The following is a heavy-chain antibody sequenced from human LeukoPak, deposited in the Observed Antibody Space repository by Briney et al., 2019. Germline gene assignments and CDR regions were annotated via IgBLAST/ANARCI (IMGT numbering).Heavy chain of an antibody. V-gene: IGHV4-30-4*08. Sequence: SQTLSLTCTVSGGSISSGDYYWSWIRQPPGKGLEWIGYIYYSGSTYYNPSLKSRVTISVDTSKNQFSLKLSSVTAADTAVYYCAARGSMVRGAAFDYWGQGTLVTVSS. CDR2: IYYSGST. D-gene: IGHD3-10*01. CDR1: GGSISSGDYY. J-gene: IGHJ4*02. CDR3: AARGSMVRGAAFDY.